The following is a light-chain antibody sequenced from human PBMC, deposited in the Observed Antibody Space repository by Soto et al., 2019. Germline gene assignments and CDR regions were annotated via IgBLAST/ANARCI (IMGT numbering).Light chain of an antibody. CDR3: ISYKTDDTFV. V-gene: IGLV2-14*01. J-gene: IGLJ1*01. Sequence: QSVVTQPASVSGSPGQSITISCAGTRSDIGASNSVSWYQHLPGRSPTLIIYEATNRPSGVSERFSGSKAGDTASLTISGLQADDESEYFCISYKTDDTFVFGGGPKVTVL. CDR2: EAT. CDR1: RSDIGASNS.